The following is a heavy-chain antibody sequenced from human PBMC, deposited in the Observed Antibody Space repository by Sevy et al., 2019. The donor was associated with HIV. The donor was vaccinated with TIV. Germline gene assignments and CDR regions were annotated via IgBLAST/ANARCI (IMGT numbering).Heavy chain of an antibody. J-gene: IGHJ4*02. CDR2: ISSSSSTI. D-gene: IGHD4-17*01. V-gene: IGHV3-48*01. CDR3: ARGSYGDLIDY. CDR1: GFTFSSYS. Sequence: GGSLRLSCAASGFTFSSYSMNWVRQAPGKGLEWVSYISSSSSTIYYADSVKGRFTISRDNAKNSLYLQMNSLRAEDTAVYYCARGSYGDLIDYWGQGTLVTVSS.